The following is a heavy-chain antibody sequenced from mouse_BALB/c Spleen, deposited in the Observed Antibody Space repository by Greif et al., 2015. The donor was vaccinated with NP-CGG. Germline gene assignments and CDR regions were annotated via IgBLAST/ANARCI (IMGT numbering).Heavy chain of an antibody. CDR3: TRSRGSPLMDY. Sequence: QVQLQQSGAELVKPGASVKMSCKASGYTFTSYWMHWVKQRPGQGLEWIGVIDPSDSYTSYNQKFKGKATLTVDTSSSTAYMQLSSLASEDSAVYYCTRSRGSPLMDYWGQGTSVTVSS. CDR2: IDPSDSYT. V-gene: IGHV1S127*01. CDR1: GYTFTSYW. J-gene: IGHJ4*01. D-gene: IGHD1-1*01.